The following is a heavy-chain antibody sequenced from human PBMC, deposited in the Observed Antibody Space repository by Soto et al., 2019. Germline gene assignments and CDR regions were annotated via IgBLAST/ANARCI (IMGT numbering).Heavy chain of an antibody. J-gene: IGHJ4*02. CDR3: ARDVRRGSYYDSSGYYYFDY. V-gene: IGHV1-69*04. CDR2: IIPILGIA. Sequence: ASVKVSCKASGGTFSSYAISWVRQAPGQGLEWMGRIIPILGIANYAQKFQGRVTITADKSTSTAYMELSSLRSEDTAVYYCARDVRRGSYYDSSGYYYFDYWGQGTLVTVSS. CDR1: GGTFSSYA. D-gene: IGHD3-22*01.